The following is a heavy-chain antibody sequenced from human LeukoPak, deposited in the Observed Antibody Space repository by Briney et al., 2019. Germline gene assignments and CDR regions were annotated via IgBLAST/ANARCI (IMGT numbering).Heavy chain of an antibody. CDR3: ARPGVPAAIFH. CDR2: IYYSGST. J-gene: IGHJ4*02. Sequence: SETLSLTXTVSGGSISSSSYYWGWIRQPPGNGLEWIGSIYYSGSTYYNPSLKSRVTISVDTSKNQFSLKLSSVTAADTSVYYCARPGVPAAIFHWGQGTLVTVSS. D-gene: IGHD2-2*01. V-gene: IGHV4-39*01. CDR1: GGSISSSSYY.